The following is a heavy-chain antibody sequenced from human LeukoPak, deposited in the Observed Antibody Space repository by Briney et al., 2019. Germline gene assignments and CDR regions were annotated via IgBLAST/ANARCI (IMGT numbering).Heavy chain of an antibody. CDR2: IYYSGST. Sequence: SETRSLTCTVSGGSISSSSYYWGWIRQPPGKGLEWIGSIYYSGSTYYNPSLKSRVTISVDTSKNQFSLKLSSVTAADTAVYYCARRRRFTPFDYWGQGTLVTVSS. CDR1: GGSISSSSYY. CDR3: ARRRRFTPFDY. J-gene: IGHJ4*02. V-gene: IGHV4-39*07. D-gene: IGHD3-10*01.